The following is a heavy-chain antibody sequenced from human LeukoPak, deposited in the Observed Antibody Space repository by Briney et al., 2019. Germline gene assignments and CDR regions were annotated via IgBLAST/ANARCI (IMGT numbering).Heavy chain of an antibody. Sequence: TSETLSLTCAVYGGSFSGYYWSWIRQPPGKGLEWIGEINHSGSTNYNPSLKSRVTISVDTSKNQFSLKLSSVTAADTAVYYCARAPSGATPGYFDYWGQGTLVTVSS. D-gene: IGHD1-26*01. CDR3: ARAPSGATPGYFDY. CDR1: GGSFSGYY. J-gene: IGHJ4*02. V-gene: IGHV4-34*01. CDR2: INHSGST.